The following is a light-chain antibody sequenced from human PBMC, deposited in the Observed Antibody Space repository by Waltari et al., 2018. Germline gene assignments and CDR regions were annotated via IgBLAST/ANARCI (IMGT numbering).Light chain of an antibody. CDR1: QSVSTA. Sequence: EIVLTHSPGSPSASPGESVSHSCRASQSVSTALAWYQQKPGQAPRLLIFGASNRATGIPDRFSGSGSETDFSLTISRLEPEDFAVYYCQHYVRLPATFGRGTKVEIK. CDR2: GAS. CDR3: QHYVRLPAT. J-gene: IGKJ1*01. V-gene: IGKV3-20*01.